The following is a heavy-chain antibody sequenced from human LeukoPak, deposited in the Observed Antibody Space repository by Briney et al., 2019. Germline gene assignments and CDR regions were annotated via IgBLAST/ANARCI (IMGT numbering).Heavy chain of an antibody. V-gene: IGHV3-23*01. J-gene: IGHJ3*02. Sequence: GGSLRLSCAASGFTFCSYAMIWVRQAPGKGLEWVSAISGSGGSTYYADSVKGRFTISRDNSKNTLYLQMNSLRAEDTAVYYCAKDWGRMTTVTLDAFDIWGQGTMVTVSS. CDR2: ISGSGGST. CDR3: AKDWGRMTTVTLDAFDI. CDR1: GFTFCSYA. D-gene: IGHD4-17*01.